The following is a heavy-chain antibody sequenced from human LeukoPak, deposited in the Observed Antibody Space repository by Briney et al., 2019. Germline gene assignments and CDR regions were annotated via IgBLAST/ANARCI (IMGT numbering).Heavy chain of an antibody. CDR2: ISSDGSNK. D-gene: IGHD3-3*01. V-gene: IGHV3-30*03. Sequence: GGSLRLSCAASGFTFSSYSMNWVRQAPGKGLEWVAVISSDGSNKYYAHSVKGRFTVSRDNSKNTLYLQMNSLRAEDTAVYYCARDSTIFGVVYREVGAFDIWGQGTTVTVSS. CDR1: GFTFSSYS. J-gene: IGHJ3*02. CDR3: ARDSTIFGVVYREVGAFDI.